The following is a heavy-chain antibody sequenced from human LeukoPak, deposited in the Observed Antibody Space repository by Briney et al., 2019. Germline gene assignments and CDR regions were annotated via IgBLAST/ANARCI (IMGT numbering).Heavy chain of an antibody. V-gene: IGHV1-69*13. CDR3: ARGGFATYYFDY. D-gene: IGHD3-22*01. Sequence: ASVEVSCKASGGTFSSYAISWVRQAPGQGLEWMGGIIPIFGTANYAQKFQGRVTITADESTSTAYMELSSLRSEDTAVYYCARGGFATYYFDYWGQGTLVTVSS. CDR1: GGTFSSYA. CDR2: IIPIFGTA. J-gene: IGHJ4*02.